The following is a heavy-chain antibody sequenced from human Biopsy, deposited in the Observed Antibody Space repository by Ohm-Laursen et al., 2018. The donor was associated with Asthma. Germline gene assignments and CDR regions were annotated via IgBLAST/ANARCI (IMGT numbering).Heavy chain of an antibody. D-gene: IGHD6-19*01. CDR2: IMTVFGTT. Sequence: SSVKVSCNAPGGTFSNFAISWVRQAPGQGLEWLGGIMTVFGTTNYAQKIQGRVTITADESTSTAYMEVTSLRSEDTAIYYCARCQVGYSSGWSLLLKKIYYSGMDVWGQGTAVTGSS. CDR1: GGTFSNFA. CDR3: ARCQVGYSSGWSLLLKKIYYSGMDV. V-gene: IGHV1-69*01. J-gene: IGHJ6*02.